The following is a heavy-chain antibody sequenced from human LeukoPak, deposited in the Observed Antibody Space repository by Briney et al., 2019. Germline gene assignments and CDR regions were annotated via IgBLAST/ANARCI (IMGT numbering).Heavy chain of an antibody. J-gene: IGHJ4*02. CDR1: GFTFSSYA. CDR2: ISGSGGST. D-gene: IGHD6-19*01. CDR3: AKRMGYSSGWYYFDY. Sequence: GSLRLSCAASGFTFSSYAMSWVRQAPGKGLEWVSAISGSGGSTYYADSVEGRFTISRDNSKNTLYLQMNSLRAEDTAVYYCAKRMGYSSGWYYFDYWGQGTLVTVSS. V-gene: IGHV3-23*01.